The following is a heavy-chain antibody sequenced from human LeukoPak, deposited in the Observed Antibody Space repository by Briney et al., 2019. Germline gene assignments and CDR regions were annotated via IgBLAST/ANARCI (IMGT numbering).Heavy chain of an antibody. D-gene: IGHD2-2*03. V-gene: IGHV3-30*02. Sequence: GGSLRLSCAASGFSFSSFGMHWVRQAPGKGLEWVAFIRYDETNKFYADSVKGRFTISRDNSNNALYLQMNSLRAEDSAVYHCAKSQRGYCSSTSCYGDYWGQGTLVTVSS. CDR2: IRYDETNK. CDR3: AKSQRGYCSSTSCYGDY. J-gene: IGHJ4*02. CDR1: GFSFSSFG.